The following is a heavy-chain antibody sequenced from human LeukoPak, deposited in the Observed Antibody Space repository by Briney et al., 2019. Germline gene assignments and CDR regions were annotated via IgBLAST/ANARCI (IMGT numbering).Heavy chain of an antibody. J-gene: IGHJ4*02. CDR1: GGSISNYY. CDR3: ASGAWGFYDTTVGVY. D-gene: IGHD3-22*01. Sequence: SETLSLTCTVSGGSISNYYWGWIRQPPGKGLEWIGSIYYSGSTYYNPSLKSRVTISVDTSKNQFSLKLSSVTAADTAVFYCASGAWGFYDTTVGVYWGQGTLVTVSS. V-gene: IGHV4-39*07. CDR2: IYYSGST.